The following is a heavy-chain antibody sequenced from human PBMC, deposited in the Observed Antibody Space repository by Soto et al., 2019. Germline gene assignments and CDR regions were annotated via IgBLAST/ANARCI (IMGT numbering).Heavy chain of an antibody. Sequence: QVQLVQSGAEVKKPGASVKVSCKASGYTFTSYGISWVRQAPGQGLEWMGWISAYNGNKNYAQKLQGRVTMTTDTYTSTAYMEVRSLRSDDTAVYYCASSSGTSYIWFDPWGQGTLVTVSS. CDR1: GYTFTSYG. J-gene: IGHJ5*02. CDR3: ASSSGTSYIWFDP. D-gene: IGHD1-26*01. V-gene: IGHV1-18*01. CDR2: ISAYNGNK.